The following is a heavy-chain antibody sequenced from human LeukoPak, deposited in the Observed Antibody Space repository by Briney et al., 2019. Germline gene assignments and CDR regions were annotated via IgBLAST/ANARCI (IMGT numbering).Heavy chain of an antibody. CDR1: GFTFSSYS. J-gene: IGHJ1*01. Sequence: PGGSLRLSCAASGFTFSSYSMNWVRQAPGKGLEWVSSISSSSSYIYYADSVKGRFTISRDNAKNSLYLQMNSLRAEDTAVYYCARADRVRGKQWGAKYFQHWGQGTLVTVSS. CDR3: ARADRVRGKQWGAKYFQH. D-gene: IGHD3-10*01. CDR2: ISSSSSYI. V-gene: IGHV3-21*01.